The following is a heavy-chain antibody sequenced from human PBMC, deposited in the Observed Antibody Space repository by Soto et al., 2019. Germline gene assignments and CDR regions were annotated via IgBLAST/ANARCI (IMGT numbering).Heavy chain of an antibody. V-gene: IGHV1-18*01. CDR1: GYTFSSYA. CDR3: GLDRTPMDY. CDR2: ISAHNGNK. J-gene: IGHJ4*01. Sequence: QVQLVLSGAEVKKPGASVKVSCKASGYTFSSYAISWVRQAPGQGLEWMGWISAHNGNKKYAQKVLGRVTMATETSTSTAYMELRRLRSDDAAGYYCGLDRTPMDYRGHGTLVTVSA. D-gene: IGHD3-10*01.